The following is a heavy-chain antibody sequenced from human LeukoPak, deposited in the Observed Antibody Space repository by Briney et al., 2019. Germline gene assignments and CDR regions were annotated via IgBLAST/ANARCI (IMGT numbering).Heavy chain of an antibody. V-gene: IGHV3-48*02. J-gene: IGHJ3*02. D-gene: IGHD1-1*01. CDR2: INSVSSTI. Sequence: GGSLRLSCAVSGFTFSTYSMNWVRQAPGKGLEWVSYINSVSSTISFADSVKGRFTISSDNAKNSLYLQMNSLRDEDTAVYYCVRDLDWAFDIWGQGTMVTVSS. CDR3: VRDLDWAFDI. CDR1: GFTFSTYS.